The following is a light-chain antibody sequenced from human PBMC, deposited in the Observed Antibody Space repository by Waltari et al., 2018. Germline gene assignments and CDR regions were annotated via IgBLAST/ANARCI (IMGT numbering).Light chain of an antibody. Sequence: EIVLTQSPATLSLSPGDRATLSCRASQSVISYLPRYQQKPRQAPRLLIYDASTRATGIPARFSGSGSGTDFTLTISSLEPEDFAVYYCQQRSNWPPTWTFGQGTKVEIK. V-gene: IGKV3-11*01. CDR3: QQRSNWPPTWT. CDR1: QSVISY. CDR2: DAS. J-gene: IGKJ1*01.